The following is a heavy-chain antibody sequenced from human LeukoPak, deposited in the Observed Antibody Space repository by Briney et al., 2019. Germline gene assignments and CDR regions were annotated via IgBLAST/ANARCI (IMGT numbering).Heavy chain of an antibody. J-gene: IGHJ6*03. CDR3: ARVGFGGSYYYYMDV. CDR1: GFTFSDYY. V-gene: IGHV3-11*04. Sequence: GGSLRLSCAASGFTFSDYYMSWIRQAPGKGLEWVSYISSSGSTIYYADSVKGRFTISRDNAKNSLYLQMNSLRAEDAAVYYCARVGFGGSYYYYMDVWGKGTTVTVSS. CDR2: ISSSGSTI. D-gene: IGHD1-26*01.